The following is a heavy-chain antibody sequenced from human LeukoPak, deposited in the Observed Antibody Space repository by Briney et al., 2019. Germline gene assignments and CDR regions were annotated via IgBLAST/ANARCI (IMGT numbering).Heavy chain of an antibody. CDR1: GFTFDDYA. CDR3: ARSRHLYSSGWSRGY. J-gene: IGHJ4*02. V-gene: IGHV3-9*01. Sequence: PGGSLRLSCAASGFTFDDYAMHWVRQAPGKGLEWVSGISWNSGSIGYADSVKGRFTISRDNAKNSLYLQMNSLRAEDTAVYYCARSRHLYSSGWSRGYWGQGTLVTVSS. CDR2: ISWNSGSI. D-gene: IGHD6-19*01.